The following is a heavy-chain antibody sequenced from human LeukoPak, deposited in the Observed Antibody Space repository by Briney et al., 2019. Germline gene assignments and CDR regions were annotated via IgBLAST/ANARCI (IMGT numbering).Heavy chain of an antibody. CDR1: GFTFSSYA. CDR3: ARGSKYCSCTSCYRNWFDP. Sequence: GGSLRLSCAASGFTFSSYAVHWVRQAPGKGLEWVAIISYDGSNRYYADSVKGRFTISRDNSKNTLDLQMNSLRPEDTAVYYCARGSKYCSCTSCYRNWFDPWGQGTLVTVPS. V-gene: IGHV3-30-3*01. J-gene: IGHJ5*02. D-gene: IGHD2-2*01. CDR2: ISYDGSNR.